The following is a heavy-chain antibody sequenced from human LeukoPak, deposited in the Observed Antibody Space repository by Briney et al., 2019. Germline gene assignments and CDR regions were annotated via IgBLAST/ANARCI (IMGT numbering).Heavy chain of an antibody. CDR2: IDPNSGGT. D-gene: IGHD6-13*01. Sequence: ASVKVSCKAFVDTFTGYYTHWVRQAPGQGLEWMGWIDPNSGGTNYAQQFQGRVTMTRDTSISTAYVELSRLRSDDTAVYYCARLAAAGTSYDFWGQGTLVTVSS. V-gene: IGHV1-2*02. CDR3: ARLAAAGTSYDF. J-gene: IGHJ4*02. CDR1: VDTFTGYY.